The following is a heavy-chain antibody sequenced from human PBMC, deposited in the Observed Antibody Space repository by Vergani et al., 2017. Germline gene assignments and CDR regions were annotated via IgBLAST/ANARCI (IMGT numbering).Heavy chain of an antibody. J-gene: IGHJ6*02. V-gene: IGHV4-39*01. CDR2: IYYSGST. CDR3: ARLRVRGVIYYYYGMDV. Sequence: QLQLQESGPGLVKPSETLSLTCTVSGGSISSSSYYWGWIRQPPGKGLEWIGSIYYSGSTYYNPSLKSRVTISVDTSKNHFSLKLSSVTAAETAVYYCARLRVRGVIYYYYGMDVWGQGTTVTVSS. D-gene: IGHD3-10*01. CDR1: GGSISSSSYY.